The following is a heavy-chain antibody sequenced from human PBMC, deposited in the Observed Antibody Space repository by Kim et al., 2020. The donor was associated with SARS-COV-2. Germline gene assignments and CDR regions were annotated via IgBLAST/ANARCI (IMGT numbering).Heavy chain of an antibody. CDR3: AREGTSWYDFDY. D-gene: IGHD6-13*01. CDR2: IDPAYSET. CDR1: GYRFTSYW. V-gene: IGHV5-51*01. Sequence: GESLKISCEGSGYRFTSYWIGWVRQMPGKGLEWMAAIDPAYSETKYSPSFQGQVSISVDKSINTAYLHWSSLKSSDTAMYYCAREGTSWYDFDYWGQGTLVTVSS. J-gene: IGHJ4*02.